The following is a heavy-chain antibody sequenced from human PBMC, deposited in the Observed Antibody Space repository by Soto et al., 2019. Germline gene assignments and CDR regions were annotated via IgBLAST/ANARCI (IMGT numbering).Heavy chain of an antibody. CDR1: GGSISSGGYS. V-gene: IGHV4-30-2*01. J-gene: IGHJ4*02. CDR2: IYHSGST. CDR3: AAGGGLPRYY. D-gene: IGHD5-12*01. Sequence: QLQLQESGSGLVKPSQTLSLTCAVSGGSISSGGYSWSWIRQPPGKGLEWIGYIYHSGSTYYNPSLMSRVTISVDRSKPQFSLKLSSVSAAETAVYYCAAGGGLPRYYWGQGTLVTVSS.